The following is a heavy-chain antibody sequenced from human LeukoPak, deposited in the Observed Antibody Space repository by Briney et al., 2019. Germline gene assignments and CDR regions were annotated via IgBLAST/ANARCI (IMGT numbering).Heavy chain of an antibody. CDR3: ARVPMTTVPYFEY. J-gene: IGHJ4*02. V-gene: IGHV3-74*01. CDR2: IDNDGSST. CDR1: GFTFSDYW. Sequence: GGSLRLSCAASGFTFSDYWMHWVRQVPGKGLVWVSRIDNDGSSTSYADSGKGRFTISRDNAKNTLYLQMNSLRAEDTAVYYCARVPMTTVPYFEYWGQGTLVTVSS. D-gene: IGHD4-11*01.